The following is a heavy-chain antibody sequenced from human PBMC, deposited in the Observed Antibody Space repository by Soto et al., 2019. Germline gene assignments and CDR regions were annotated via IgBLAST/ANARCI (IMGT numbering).Heavy chain of an antibody. J-gene: IGHJ6*02. CDR3: ASRGSRYYDSRDYYYYGMDV. CDR1: GYSFTSYW. Sequence: GESLKISCKGSGYSFTSYWIGWVRQIPGKGLEWMGIIYPGDSDTRYSPSFQGQVTISADKSIGTAYLQWSSLKASDTAMYYCASRGSRYYDSRDYYYYGMDVWGQGTTVTVSS. V-gene: IGHV5-51*01. D-gene: IGHD3-22*01. CDR2: IYPGDSDT.